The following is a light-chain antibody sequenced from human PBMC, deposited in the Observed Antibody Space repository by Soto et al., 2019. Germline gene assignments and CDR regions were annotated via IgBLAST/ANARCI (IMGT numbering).Light chain of an antibody. V-gene: IGLV2-11*01. CDR2: DVS. Sequence: QSALTQPRSVSGSPGQSVTISCTGTSTDVGGYNYVSWYQQHPGKVPKLMLYDVSKRPSGVPDRFSGSKSGNTASLTISGLQAEDEADYYCCSYACRETLYVFGSGTKLTVL. CDR3: CSYACRETLYV. J-gene: IGLJ1*01. CDR1: STDVGGYNY.